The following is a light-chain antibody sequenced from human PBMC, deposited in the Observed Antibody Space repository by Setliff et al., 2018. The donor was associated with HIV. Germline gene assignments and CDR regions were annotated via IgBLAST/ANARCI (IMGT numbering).Light chain of an antibody. Sequence: QSALTQPPSASGSPGQSVPISCTGTSSDVGAYNYVSWYQQHPGKAPKLMIYEVNKRPSGVPDRFSGSKSGNTASLTVSGLQAEDEADYYCTSYAGSNNFVVFGGGTKVTVL. V-gene: IGLV2-8*01. CDR2: EVN. CDR1: SSDVGAYNY. CDR3: TSYAGSNNFVV. J-gene: IGLJ2*01.